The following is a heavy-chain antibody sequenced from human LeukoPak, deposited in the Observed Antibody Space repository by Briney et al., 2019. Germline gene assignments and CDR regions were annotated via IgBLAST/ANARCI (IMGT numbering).Heavy chain of an antibody. J-gene: IGHJ3*02. D-gene: IGHD6-6*01. CDR3: ARDLEIAARPGAFDI. CDR1: GGSSNPYY. CDR2: IYYSGST. Sequence: SETLSLTCAVSGGSSNPYYWSWIRQPPGQGLQWLRHIYYSGSTNYNPALKSRVTISVDTSKNQFSLKLSSVTAADTAVYYCARDLEIAARPGAFDIWGQGTMVTVSS. V-gene: IGHV4-59*01.